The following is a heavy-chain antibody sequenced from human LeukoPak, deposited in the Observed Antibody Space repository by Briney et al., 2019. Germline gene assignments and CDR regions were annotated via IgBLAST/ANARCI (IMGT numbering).Heavy chain of an antibody. Sequence: SETLSLTCAVYGGSFSGYYWSWLRQPPGKGLEWIGEINHSGSTNYNPSLKSRVTISVDTSKNQFSLKPSSVTAADTAVYYCARGDVSSSSGYFDYWGQGTLVTVSS. D-gene: IGHD6-6*01. V-gene: IGHV4-34*01. CDR3: ARGDVSSSSGYFDY. J-gene: IGHJ4*02. CDR2: INHSGST. CDR1: GGSFSGYY.